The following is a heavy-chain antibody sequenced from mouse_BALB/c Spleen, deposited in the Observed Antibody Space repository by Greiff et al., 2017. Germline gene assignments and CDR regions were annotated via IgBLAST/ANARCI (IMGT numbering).Heavy chain of an antibody. CDR3: RGLGRDAMDY. V-gene: IGHV14-4*02. Sequence: VHVKQSGAELVRSGASVKLSCTASGFNIKDYYMHWVKQRPEQGLEWIGWIDPENGDTEYAPKFQGKATMTADTSSNTAYMQLSSLTSEDSAVYYCRGLGRDAMDYWGQGTSVTVSS. J-gene: IGHJ4*01. D-gene: IGHD4-1*01. CDR1: GFNIKDYY. CDR2: IDPENGDT.